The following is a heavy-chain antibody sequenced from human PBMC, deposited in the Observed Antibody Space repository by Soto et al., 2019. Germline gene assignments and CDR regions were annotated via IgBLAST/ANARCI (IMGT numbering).Heavy chain of an antibody. V-gene: IGHV1-18*01. CDR2: IRAYNGNT. CDR3: ARDLPTTDV. J-gene: IGHJ6*02. D-gene: IGHD1-1*01. Sequence: QVPLVQSGAEVKKPGPSVKVSCKASGYTFTSYGISWVRQAPGQGLEWMGWIRAYNGNTNYAQQLQGRVPMTTDTSTSTAYMALRSLRSGDTPMYYSARDLPTTDVWCQGTTVSVSS. CDR1: GYTFTSYG.